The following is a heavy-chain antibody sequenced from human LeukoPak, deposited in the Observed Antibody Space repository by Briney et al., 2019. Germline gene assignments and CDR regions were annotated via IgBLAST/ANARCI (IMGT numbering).Heavy chain of an antibody. D-gene: IGHD4-17*01. Sequence: ASVKVSCKASGYTFTGYYIHWVRQAPGQGLEWMGWINANSGDTNYAQNFQDWVTMTRDTSISTAYMELSRLRFDDTAVYYCARGYGEPNWFGPWGQGTLVTVS. CDR3: ARGYGEPNWFGP. J-gene: IGHJ5*02. V-gene: IGHV1-2*04. CDR1: GYTFTGYY. CDR2: INANSGDT.